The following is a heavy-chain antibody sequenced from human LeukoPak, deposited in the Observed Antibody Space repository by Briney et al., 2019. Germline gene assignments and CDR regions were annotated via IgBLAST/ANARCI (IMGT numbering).Heavy chain of an antibody. Sequence: GGSLRLSCAASGFIFPTYGMHWVRQAPGKGLEWVACIYPDGNQKDYADSVKGRVIISRDNSKNILFLQMNSLRAEDTAVYYCAKDGPTTYYYGSGSYPNTNYYFDYWGQGTLVTVSS. CDR3: AKDGPTTYYYGSGSYPNTNYYFDY. J-gene: IGHJ4*02. V-gene: IGHV3-30*02. CDR2: IYPDGNQK. D-gene: IGHD3-10*01. CDR1: GFIFPTYG.